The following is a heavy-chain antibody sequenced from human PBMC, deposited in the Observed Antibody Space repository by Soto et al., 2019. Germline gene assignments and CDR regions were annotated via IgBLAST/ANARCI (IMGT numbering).Heavy chain of an antibody. V-gene: IGHV4-59*01. CDR3: ARDLWGYCGTDCYPLDV. Sequence: SDTLSLTSTVHGDSISGYYWSWIRHPPGKGLEWIGYMYNTGSTVYNPSFKSRVTISVDTSKNQFSLKLNSVTAADTAVYYCARDLWGYCGTDCYPLDVWGQGTTVT. D-gene: IGHD2-21*02. CDR2: MYNTGST. CDR1: GDSISGYY. J-gene: IGHJ6*02.